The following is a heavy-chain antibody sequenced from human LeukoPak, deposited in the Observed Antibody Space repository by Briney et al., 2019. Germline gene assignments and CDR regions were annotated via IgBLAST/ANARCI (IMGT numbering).Heavy chain of an antibody. J-gene: IGHJ3*02. CDR2: ISYDGSNK. D-gene: IGHD6-13*01. CDR1: GFTFSSYA. CDR3: AKGAAAGIEDDAFDI. Sequence: PGGSLRLSCAASGFTFSSYAMHWVRQAPGKGLEWVAVISYDGSNKYYADSVKGRFTISRDNAKNSLYLQMNSLRAEDTALYYCAKGAAAGIEDDAFDIWGQGTMVTVSS. V-gene: IGHV3-30-3*01.